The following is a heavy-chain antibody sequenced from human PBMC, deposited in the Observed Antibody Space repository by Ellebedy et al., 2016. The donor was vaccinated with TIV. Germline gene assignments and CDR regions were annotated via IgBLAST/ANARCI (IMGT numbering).Heavy chain of an antibody. V-gene: IGHV3-11*01. CDR2: ISSSGSTI. CDR1: GFTFSDYY. Sequence: GESLKISCAASGFTFSDYYMSWIRQAPGKGLEWVSYISSSGSTIYYADSVKGRFTISRDNAKNSLYLQMNSLRAEDTAVYNCAREGGAGGRHFDYWGQGTLVTVSS. J-gene: IGHJ4*02. D-gene: IGHD3-16*01. CDR3: AREGGAGGRHFDY.